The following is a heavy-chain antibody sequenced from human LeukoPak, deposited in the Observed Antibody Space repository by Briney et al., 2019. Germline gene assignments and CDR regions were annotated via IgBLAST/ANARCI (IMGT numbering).Heavy chain of an antibody. CDR2: ISGSGSTI. CDR1: GLTLRSFE. V-gene: IGHV3-48*03. J-gene: IGHJ3*02. Sequence: PGGSLRLSCAASGLTLRSFEMNWVRQAPGKGLEGVSYISGSGSTIFYADSVKGGFTISRDNANNSLSLQMNSQRAEGKALYYCARAAMTAFDIWGQGTMVTVSS. CDR3: ARAAMTAFDI.